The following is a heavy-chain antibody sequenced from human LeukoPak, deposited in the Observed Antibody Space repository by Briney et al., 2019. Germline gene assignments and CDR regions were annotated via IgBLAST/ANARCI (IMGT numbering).Heavy chain of an antibody. CDR3: TTDDYYDSSVYYFDY. CDR2: IKSKTDGGTT. Sequence: GGSLRLSCAASGFTFSNAWMSWVRQAPGKGLERVGRIKSKTDGGTTDYAAPVKGRFTISRDDSKNTLYLQMNSLKTEDTAVYYCTTDDYYDSSVYYFDYWGQGTLVTVSS. V-gene: IGHV3-15*01. J-gene: IGHJ4*02. D-gene: IGHD3-22*01. CDR1: GFTFSNAW.